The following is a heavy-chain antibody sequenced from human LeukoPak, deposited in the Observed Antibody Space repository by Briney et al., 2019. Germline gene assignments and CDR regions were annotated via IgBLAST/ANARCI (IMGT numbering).Heavy chain of an antibody. V-gene: IGHV3-7*01. J-gene: IGHJ4*02. D-gene: IGHD3-10*01. CDR1: GFTFSSYW. CDR3: ARDVRMVRGGDIDY. Sequence: PGGSLRLSCAASGFTFSSYWMSWVRQAPGKGLEWVANIKQDGSEKYYVDSVKGRFTISRDNAKNSLYLQMNSPRAEDTAVYYCARDVRMVRGGDIDYWGQGTLVTVSS. CDR2: IKQDGSEK.